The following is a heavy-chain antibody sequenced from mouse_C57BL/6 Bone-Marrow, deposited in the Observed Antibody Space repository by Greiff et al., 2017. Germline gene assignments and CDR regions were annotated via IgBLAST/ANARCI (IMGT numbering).Heavy chain of an antibody. Sequence: VQLQQSGPELVKPGASVKISCKASGYAFSSSWMNWVKQRPGKGLEWIGRIYPGDGDTNYNGKFKGKATLTADKSSSTAYMQLSNLASEDSAVYFCAQGVTTVVARNFDVWGTGTTVTVSS. D-gene: IGHD1-1*01. J-gene: IGHJ1*03. V-gene: IGHV1-82*01. CDR2: IYPGDGDT. CDR1: GYAFSSSW. CDR3: AQGVTTVVARNFDV.